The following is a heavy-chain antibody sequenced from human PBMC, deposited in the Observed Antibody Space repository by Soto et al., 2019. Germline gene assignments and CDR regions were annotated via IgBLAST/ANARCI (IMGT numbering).Heavy chain of an antibody. Sequence: SETLSLTCTVSGGSISSYYWSWIRQPPGKGLEWIGYIYYSGSTNYNPSLKSRVTISVDTSKNQFSLKLSSVTAADTAVYYCARDSGGFDYWGQGTLVTVSS. CDR1: GGSISSYY. D-gene: IGHD3-10*01. V-gene: IGHV4-59*01. CDR3: ARDSGGFDY. J-gene: IGHJ4*02. CDR2: IYYSGST.